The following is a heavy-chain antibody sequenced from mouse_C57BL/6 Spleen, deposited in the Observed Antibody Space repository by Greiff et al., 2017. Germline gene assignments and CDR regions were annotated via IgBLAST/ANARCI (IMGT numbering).Heavy chain of an antibody. CDR2: INPSGSYT. Sequence: VQLQQSGAELVKPGASVKLSCKASGYTFTSYWMQWVNQRPGQGLEWIGKINPSGSYTNYNEKFKGKATLTVDKSSSTAYMQLSSLTSEDSAVYYCAREGYRTLALDYWGQGTTVTVSS. J-gene: IGHJ4*01. D-gene: IGHD2-14*01. CDR3: AREGYRTLALDY. V-gene: IGHV1-50*01. CDR1: GYTFTSYW.